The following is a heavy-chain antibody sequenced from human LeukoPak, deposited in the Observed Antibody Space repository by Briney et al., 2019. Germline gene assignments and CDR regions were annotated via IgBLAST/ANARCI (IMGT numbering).Heavy chain of an antibody. Sequence: GALRLSCAASGFTLSSYAMSWVRQAPGKGLEWVSAISDSGNTYHADSVKGRFTISRDSSRNTLFLQMNRLRPEDAAVYYCAKAPVTTCRGAYCYPFDYWGQGTLVTVSS. CDR1: GFTLSSYA. V-gene: IGHV3-23*01. J-gene: IGHJ4*02. CDR3: AKAPVTTCRGAYCYPFDY. CDR2: ISDSGNT. D-gene: IGHD2-21*01.